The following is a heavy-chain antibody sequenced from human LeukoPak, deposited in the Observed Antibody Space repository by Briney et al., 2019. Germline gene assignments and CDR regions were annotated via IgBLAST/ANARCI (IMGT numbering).Heavy chain of an antibody. Sequence: PSETLSLTCTVSGGSISSSSYYWGWVRQPPGKGLEWIGSIYYSGSTYYKPSLKSRVTISVDKSKNQFSLKLSSVTAADTAVYYCARGSPWELPHIWGQGTMVTVSS. CDR1: GGSISSSSYY. V-gene: IGHV4-39*07. CDR3: ARGSPWELPHI. D-gene: IGHD1-26*01. CDR2: IYYSGST. J-gene: IGHJ3*02.